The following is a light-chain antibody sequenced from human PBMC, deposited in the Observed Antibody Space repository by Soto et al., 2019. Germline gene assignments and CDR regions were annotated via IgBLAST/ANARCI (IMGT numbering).Light chain of an antibody. CDR3: CSFAGTTVPYV. V-gene: IGLV2-23*02. CDR1: SSDVGSYDL. Sequence: QSALTQPASVSGAPGQSITISCTGTSSDVGSYDLVSWYQQHPGKAPKVIILEVTKRPSGVSNRFSGSKSGNTASLTISGLQAEDEADYYCCSFAGTTVPYVFGTGTKLTVL. CDR2: EVT. J-gene: IGLJ1*01.